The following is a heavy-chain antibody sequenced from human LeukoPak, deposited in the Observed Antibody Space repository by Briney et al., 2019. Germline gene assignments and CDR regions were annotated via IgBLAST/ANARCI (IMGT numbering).Heavy chain of an antibody. CDR3: AKDPYYYGSGSYGYFQH. V-gene: IGHV3-23*01. D-gene: IGHD3-10*01. CDR1: GFTFSSYA. J-gene: IGHJ1*01. Sequence: PGGSLRLSCAASGFTFSSYAMSWVRQAPGKELEWVSAISGSGGSTYYADSVKGRFTISRDNSKNTLYLQMNSLRAEDTAVYYCAKDPYYYGSGSYGYFQHWGQGTLVTVSS. CDR2: ISGSGGST.